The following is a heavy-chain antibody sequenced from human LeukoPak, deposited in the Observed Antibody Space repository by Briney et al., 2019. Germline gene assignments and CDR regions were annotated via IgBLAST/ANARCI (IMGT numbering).Heavy chain of an antibody. CDR2: FIPIYSTA. D-gene: IGHD1-26*01. CDR3: ARVPSYLPLDY. CDR1: GGTFSNYA. Sequence: ASVKVSCKASGGTFSNYAVSWVRQAPGQGLEWMGGFIPIYSTANYAQKFQGRVTITADESTGTAYMELSSLRSEDTAVYYCARVPSYLPLDYWGQGTLVTVSS. V-gene: IGHV1-69*13. J-gene: IGHJ4*02.